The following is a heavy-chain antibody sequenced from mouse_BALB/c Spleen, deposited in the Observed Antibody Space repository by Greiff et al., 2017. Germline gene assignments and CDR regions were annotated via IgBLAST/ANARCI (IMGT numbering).Heavy chain of an antibody. CDR1: GYTFTSYW. V-gene: IGHV1-7*01. J-gene: IGHJ2*01. Sequence: QVQLQQSGAELAKPGASVKMSCKASGYTFTSYWMHWVKQRPGQGLEWIGYINPSTGYTEYNQKFKDKATLTADKSSSTAYMQLSSLTSEDSAVYYCARRGDGYYQYYFDYWGQGTTLTVSS. D-gene: IGHD2-3*01. CDR2: INPSTGYT. CDR3: ARRGDGYYQYYFDY.